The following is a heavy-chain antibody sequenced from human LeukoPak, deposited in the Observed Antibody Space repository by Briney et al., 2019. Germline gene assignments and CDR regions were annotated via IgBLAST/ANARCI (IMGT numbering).Heavy chain of an antibody. CDR3: ARALWFGELSSEGAHSEYFQH. J-gene: IGHJ1*01. CDR1: GYTFTDYY. Sequence: SVTVSCKASGYTFTDYYIQWMRQAPGQGLEWMGGIIPIFGTANYAQKFQGRVTITADESTSTAYMELSSLRSEDTAVYYCARALWFGELSSEGAHSEYFQHWGQGTLVTVSS. D-gene: IGHD3-10*01. CDR2: IIPIFGTA. V-gene: IGHV1-69*13.